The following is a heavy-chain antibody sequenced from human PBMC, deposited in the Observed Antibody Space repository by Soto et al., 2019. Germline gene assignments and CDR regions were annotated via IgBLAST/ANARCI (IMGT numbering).Heavy chain of an antibody. Sequence: LRLSCAASGFTFSSYGMHWVRQAPGKGLEWVAVISYDGSNKYYADSVKGRFTISRDNSKNTLYLQMNSLRAEDTAVYYCAKDIRDSTPAYYYYGMDVWGQGTTVTVS. CDR3: AKDIRDSTPAYYYYGMDV. CDR2: ISYDGSNK. CDR1: GFTFSSYG. D-gene: IGHD5-18*01. V-gene: IGHV3-30*18. J-gene: IGHJ6*02.